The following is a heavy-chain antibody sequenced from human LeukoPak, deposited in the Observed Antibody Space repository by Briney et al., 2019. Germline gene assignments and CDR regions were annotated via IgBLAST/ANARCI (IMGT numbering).Heavy chain of an antibody. V-gene: IGHV4-39*07. Sequence: SETLSLTCTVSGGSIIDSSYYWGWIRQPPGKGLEWIGNIYYFGTTMHNPSLKSRVTMSVDTTKNQFSLKLSSVTAADTAVYYCARDSHAWYGQYYFDFWGQGALVTVSS. CDR3: ARDSHAWYGQYYFDF. CDR1: GGSIIDSSYY. CDR2: IYYFGTT. D-gene: IGHD6-13*01. J-gene: IGHJ4*02.